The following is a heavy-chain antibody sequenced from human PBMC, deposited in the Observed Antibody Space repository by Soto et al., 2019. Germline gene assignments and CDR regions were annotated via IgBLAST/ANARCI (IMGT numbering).Heavy chain of an antibody. CDR2: IYYSGST. J-gene: IGHJ4*02. V-gene: IGHV4-59*08. Sequence: QVQLQESGPGLVKPSETLSLTCTVSGGSMSSYYWSWIRQPPGKGLEWIGYIYYSGSTNYNPSLKSRGTISVDTSKNQSSLKLNSVTAADTAVYYCARRWGGALDYWGEGTLVTVSS. CDR1: GGSMSSYY. D-gene: IGHD3-16*01. CDR3: ARRWGGALDY.